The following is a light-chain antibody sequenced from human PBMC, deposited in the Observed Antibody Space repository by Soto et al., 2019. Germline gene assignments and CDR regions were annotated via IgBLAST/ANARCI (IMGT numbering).Light chain of an antibody. Sequence: DIQLTQAPSFLSASAGDRVSITCRASQAISSYLALYQQKPGRAPKLLIYAASTLQSGVPSRFSGSGSGTEFTLTITSLQPEDFATYYCQQLNSFPITFGQGTRLEIK. CDR2: AAS. V-gene: IGKV1-9*01. CDR3: QQLNSFPIT. J-gene: IGKJ5*01. CDR1: QAISSY.